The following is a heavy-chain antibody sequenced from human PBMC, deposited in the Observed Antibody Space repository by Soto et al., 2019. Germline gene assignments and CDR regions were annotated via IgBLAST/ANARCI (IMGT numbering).Heavy chain of an antibody. V-gene: IGHV3-30*14. CDR2: ISYDGNSE. CDR3: ASVDGSGNYPGYYFES. D-gene: IGHD3-10*01. J-gene: IGHJ4*02. CDR1: RVSLYSYT. Sequence: LRCPWSLGRVSLYSYTIRFIRHSPVKRLEWVAVISYDGNSEYYADCAKGRFTISRDNSRNTVYLHMSSLRAEASAEDYFASVDGSGNYPGYYFESWRQGALVTVSS.